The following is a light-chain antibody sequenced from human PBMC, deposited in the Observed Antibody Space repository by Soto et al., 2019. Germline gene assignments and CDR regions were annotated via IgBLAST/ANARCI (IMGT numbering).Light chain of an antibody. CDR3: QQANSFPPT. V-gene: IGKV1-12*01. CDR2: AAS. J-gene: IGKJ2*01. Sequence: EIQMTQSPSSVSSSVGDRVTITCRASQGINSWLAWYQQKPGKAPKLLIYAASSLHSGVPSRFSGSGSGTDFTLTISSLQPEDFATYYCQQANSFPPTFGQGTKLEIK. CDR1: QGINSW.